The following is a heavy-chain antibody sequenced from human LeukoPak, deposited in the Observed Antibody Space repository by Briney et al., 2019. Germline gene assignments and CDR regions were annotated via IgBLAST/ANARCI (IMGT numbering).Heavy chain of an antibody. D-gene: IGHD6-6*01. CDR1: GGSIYSTTYY. J-gene: IGHJ6*02. CDR3: ARVMRIAAGASYYYYGMDV. Sequence: PSETLSLTCTVSGGSIYSTTYYWGWIRQPPGKGLEWIGYIYYSGSTNYNPSLKSRVTISVDTSKNQFSLKLSSVTAADTAVYYCARVMRIAAGASYYYYGMDVWGQGTKVTVSS. V-gene: IGHV4-61*05. CDR2: IYYSGST.